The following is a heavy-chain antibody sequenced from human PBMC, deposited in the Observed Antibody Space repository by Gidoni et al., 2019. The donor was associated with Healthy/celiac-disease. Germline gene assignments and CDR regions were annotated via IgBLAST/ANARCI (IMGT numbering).Heavy chain of an antibody. Sequence: QVQLQQWGAGLLTPSETLSLTCAVYGGSFSGYYWSWIRQPPGKGLEGIGEINHSGSTNYNPSLKSRVTISVDTSKNQFSLKLSSVTAADTAVYYCARGVKNSVLRFLEWLQNYGMDVWGQGTTVTVSS. J-gene: IGHJ6*02. CDR3: ARGVKNSVLRFLEWLQNYGMDV. D-gene: IGHD3-3*01. CDR2: INHSGST. CDR1: GGSFSGYY. V-gene: IGHV4-34*01.